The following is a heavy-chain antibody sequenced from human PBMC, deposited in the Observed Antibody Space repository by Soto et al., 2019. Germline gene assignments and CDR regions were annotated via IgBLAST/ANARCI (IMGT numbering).Heavy chain of an antibody. Sequence: QVQLVQSGAAVKKPGSSVKVSCKASGGTFSSYAISWVRQAPGQGLEWMGGIIPIFGTANYAQKFQGRVTITADESTSTAYMELSSLRSEDTAVYYCARDAAARPDYYYYYGMDVWGQGTTVTVSS. V-gene: IGHV1-69*12. CDR1: GGTFSSYA. CDR2: IIPIFGTA. J-gene: IGHJ6*02. CDR3: ARDAAARPDYYYYYGMDV. D-gene: IGHD6-6*01.